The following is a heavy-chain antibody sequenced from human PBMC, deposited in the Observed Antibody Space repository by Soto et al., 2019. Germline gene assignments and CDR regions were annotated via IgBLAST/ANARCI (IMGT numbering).Heavy chain of an antibody. CDR3: ATEALCGGGDCYSIHFQP. CDR1: GYTLSELS. CDR2: FDPENGET. Sequence: QVQLVQSGAEVKKPGASVKVSCKVSGYTLSELSMHWVRRAPGKGLEWMGGFDPENGETVYAQKFQGRVTMTQDTSTDTGYMELSSLTSEDTAIYYCATEALCGGGDCYSIHFQPWGQGTLVTVSS. J-gene: IGHJ1*01. V-gene: IGHV1-24*01. D-gene: IGHD2-21*02.